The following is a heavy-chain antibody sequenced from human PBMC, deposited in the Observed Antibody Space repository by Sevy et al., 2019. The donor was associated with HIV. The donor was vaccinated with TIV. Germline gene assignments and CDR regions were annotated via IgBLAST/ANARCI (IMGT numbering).Heavy chain of an antibody. J-gene: IGHJ6*02. V-gene: IGHV3-23*01. CDR3: AKGHCDGGSCPRDYYYYGMDV. CDR2: ISRSGRST. D-gene: IGHD2-15*01. Sequence: GGSLRLSCAASGFTFSTYAMNWVRQAPGKGLEWVSSISRSGRSTYSADSVEGRFTISRDNFKNTLYLQLSSLRVDDTAVYYCAKGHCDGGSCPRDYYYYGMDVWGQGTTVTVSS. CDR1: GFTFSTYA.